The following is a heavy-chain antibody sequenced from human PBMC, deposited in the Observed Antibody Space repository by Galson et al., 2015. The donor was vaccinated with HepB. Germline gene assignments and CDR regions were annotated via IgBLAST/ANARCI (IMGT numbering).Heavy chain of an antibody. V-gene: IGHV3-11*05. Sequence: SLRLSCAASGFTFSDYYMCWIRQAPGKGLEWVSYISCSGHYTKYADSVKGRFTISRDNAKNSLYLQISSVRAEDTALYYCAGVADADYRDHSHFDYWGQGTLVTVSS. CDR3: AGVADADYRDHSHFDY. J-gene: IGHJ4*02. CDR2: ISCSGHYT. CDR1: GFTFSDYY. D-gene: IGHD4-17*01.